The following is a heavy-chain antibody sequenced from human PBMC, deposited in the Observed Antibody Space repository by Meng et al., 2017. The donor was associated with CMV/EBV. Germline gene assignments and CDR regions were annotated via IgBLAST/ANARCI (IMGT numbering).Heavy chain of an antibody. CDR2: IYYSGST. D-gene: IGHD6-6*01. V-gene: IGHV4-39*07. CDR1: GGSISSSSYY. J-gene: IGHJ4*02. Sequence: GSLRLSCTVSGGSISSSSYYWGWIRQPPGKGLEWIGSIYYSGSTYYNPSLKSRVTISVDTSKNQFSLKLSSVTAADTAVYYCASLIAARERNDYWGQGTLVTVSS. CDR3: ASLIAARERNDY.